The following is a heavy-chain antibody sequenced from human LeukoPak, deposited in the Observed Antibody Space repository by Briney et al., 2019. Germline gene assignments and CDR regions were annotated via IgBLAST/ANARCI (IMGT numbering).Heavy chain of an antibody. V-gene: IGHV3-30*04. Sequence: GGSLRLSCAASGFTFSSYAMHWVRQAPGKGLEWVAVISYDGSNKYYADSVKGRFTISRDNSKNTLYLQMNSLRAEDTAVYYCVKESPYPVGGTSRIYYFDNWGQGTLVTVSS. CDR2: ISYDGSNK. CDR3: VKESPYPVGGTSRIYYFDN. D-gene: IGHD1-26*01. J-gene: IGHJ4*02. CDR1: GFTFSSYA.